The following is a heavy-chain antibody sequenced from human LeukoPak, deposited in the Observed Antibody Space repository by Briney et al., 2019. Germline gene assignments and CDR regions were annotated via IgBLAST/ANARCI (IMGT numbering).Heavy chain of an antibody. CDR3: AREGGAIAVAGEDPPDY. D-gene: IGHD6-19*01. CDR2: IIPIFGTA. Sequence: SVKVSCKASGGTFSSYAISWVRQAPGQGLEWMGGIIPIFGTANYAQKFQGRVTITADESTSTAYMELSSLRSEDTAVYYCAREGGAIAVAGEDPPDYWGQGTLVTVSS. V-gene: IGHV1-69*13. J-gene: IGHJ4*02. CDR1: GGTFSSYA.